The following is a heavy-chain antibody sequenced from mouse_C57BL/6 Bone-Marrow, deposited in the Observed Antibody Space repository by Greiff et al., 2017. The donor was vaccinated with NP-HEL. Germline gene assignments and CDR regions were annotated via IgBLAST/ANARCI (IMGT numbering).Heavy chain of an antibody. CDR1: GYSITSGYY. CDR2: ISYDGSN. Sequence: EVKLVESGPGLVKPSQSLSLTCSVTGYSITSGYYWNWIRQFPGNKLEWMGYISYDGSNNYNPSLKTRLSITRDTSKNQFFLKLNSVTTEDTATYYCAALYDSNSYWYFDVWGTVTTVTVSA. J-gene: IGHJ1*03. D-gene: IGHD2-5*01. CDR3: AALYDSNSYWYFDV. V-gene: IGHV3-6*01.